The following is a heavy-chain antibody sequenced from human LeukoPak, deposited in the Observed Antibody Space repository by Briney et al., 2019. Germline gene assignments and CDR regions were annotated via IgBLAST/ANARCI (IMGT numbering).Heavy chain of an antibody. CDR2: IYHSGST. J-gene: IGHJ6*03. CDR1: GASITNSNW. CDR3: AVVSYPYMDV. Sequence: SVTLSLTCAVSGASITNSNWWNWVRQPPGKGLEWIGQIYHSGSTNYNPSLKSRVTISIDKSKNQFSLKLNSVTAADTAVYFCAVVSYPYMDVWGQGTTVTASS. V-gene: IGHV4-4*02.